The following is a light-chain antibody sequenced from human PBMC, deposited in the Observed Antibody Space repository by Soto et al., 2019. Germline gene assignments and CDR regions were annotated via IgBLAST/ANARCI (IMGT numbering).Light chain of an antibody. Sequence: QSVLTQPASVSGSPGQSITISCTGTSSDVGGYNYVSWYQQHPGKAPKLMIYDVSNRPSGVSNRFSGSKSGNTASLTISGLQAEDEADYYCNSYTSSTTLFGGGTQLTVL. CDR3: NSYTSSTTL. CDR2: DVS. CDR1: SSDVGGYNY. V-gene: IGLV2-14*01. J-gene: IGLJ7*01.